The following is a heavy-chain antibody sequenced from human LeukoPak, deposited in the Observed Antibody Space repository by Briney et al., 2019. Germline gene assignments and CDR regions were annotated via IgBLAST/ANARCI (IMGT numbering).Heavy chain of an antibody. J-gene: IGHJ5*02. CDR3: TRAITMIVVAKNWFDP. CDR2: IRSKAYGGTT. V-gene: IGHV3-49*03. Sequence: PGGSLRLSCTASGFTFGDYAMSWFRQAPGKGLEWVGFIRSKAYGGTTEYAASVKGRFTISRDDSKSIAYLQMNSLKTEDTAVYYCTRAITMIVVAKNWFDPWGQGTLVTVSS. D-gene: IGHD3-22*01. CDR1: GFTFGDYA.